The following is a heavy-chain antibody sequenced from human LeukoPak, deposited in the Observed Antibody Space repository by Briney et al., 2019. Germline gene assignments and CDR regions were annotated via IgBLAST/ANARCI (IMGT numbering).Heavy chain of an antibody. Sequence: GRSLRLSCAASGFTFSTYAMHWVRQAPGKGLEWVAMIWYNGKNKHYADSVKGRFTISRDNSKNTLDLQMNSLRAEDTAVYYCARDLVVVPAAINVDYWGQGTLVTVSS. CDR3: ARDLVVVPAAINVDY. J-gene: IGHJ4*02. CDR2: IWYNGKNK. CDR1: GFTFSTYA. D-gene: IGHD2-2*01. V-gene: IGHV3-33*01.